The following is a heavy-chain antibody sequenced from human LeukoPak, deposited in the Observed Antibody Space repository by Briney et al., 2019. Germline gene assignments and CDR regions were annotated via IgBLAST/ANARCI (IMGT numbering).Heavy chain of an antibody. CDR2: IIPIFGTA. Sequence: SVKVSCKASGGTFSSYAISWVRQAPGQGLEWMGRIIPIFGTANYAQKFQGRVTITTDESTSTAYMELSSLRSDDTAVYYCARPYYDSSGYYLGVHYWGQGTLVTVSS. D-gene: IGHD3-22*01. J-gene: IGHJ4*02. V-gene: IGHV1-69*05. CDR1: GGTFSSYA. CDR3: ARPYYDSSGYYLGVHY.